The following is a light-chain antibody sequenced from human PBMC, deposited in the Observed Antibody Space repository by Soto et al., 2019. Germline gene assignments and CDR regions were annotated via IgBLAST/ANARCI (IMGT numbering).Light chain of an antibody. Sequence: DIVMTQSPDSLGVCLGERATINCKSSQSVLYSSNNKNYLAWYQQKPGQPPKLLIYWASTRESGVPDRFSGSGSGTDFTLTISSLQAEDVAVYYCQQYYSTPPTWTFGQGTKVDIK. J-gene: IGKJ1*01. CDR1: QSVLYSSNNKNY. V-gene: IGKV4-1*01. CDR2: WAS. CDR3: QQYYSTPPTWT.